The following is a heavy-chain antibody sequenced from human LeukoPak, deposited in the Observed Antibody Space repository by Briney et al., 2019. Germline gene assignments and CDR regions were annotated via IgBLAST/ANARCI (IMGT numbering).Heavy chain of an antibody. Sequence: GGSLRLSCAASGFTFNTYGMNWVRQAPGKGLEWVSAVSGSGSTTYYARSVKGRFTISRDNSKNTLYLQMNSLRAEDTAVYYCARGAGYWGGYYFDYWGQGTLVTVSS. CDR2: VSGSGSTT. CDR3: ARGAGYWGGYYFDY. D-gene: IGHD7-27*01. CDR1: GFTFNTYG. V-gene: IGHV3-23*01. J-gene: IGHJ4*02.